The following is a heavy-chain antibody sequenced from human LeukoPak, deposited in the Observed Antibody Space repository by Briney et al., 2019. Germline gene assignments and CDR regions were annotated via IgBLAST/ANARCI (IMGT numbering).Heavy chain of an antibody. J-gene: IGHJ4*02. V-gene: IGHV3-74*01. CDR1: GFTFSSYW. Sequence: PGGSLRLSSAASGFTFSSYWMHWVRQAPGKGLVWVSRINSDGSSTTYADSVKGRFTISRDNAKNTLFLQMNSLRAEDTAVYYCARDLGGSYYGDYWGQGTLVTVSS. CDR3: ARDLGGSYYGDY. D-gene: IGHD1-26*01. CDR2: INSDGSST.